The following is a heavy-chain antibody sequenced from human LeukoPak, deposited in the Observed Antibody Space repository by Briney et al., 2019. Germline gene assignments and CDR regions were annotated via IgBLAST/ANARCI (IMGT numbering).Heavy chain of an antibody. J-gene: IGHJ4*02. CDR2: IGGSGGST. CDR1: GFIFNDYA. D-gene: IGHD5-18*01. Sequence: GGSLRLSCAASGFIFNDYAMSWVRQAPGKGLEWVSAIGGSGGSTYYADSVKGRFTISRDNSKNTLYLQMNSLRAEDTAVYYCAKSGGIQLWLHFDYWGQGTLVTVSS. CDR3: AKSGGIQLWLHFDY. V-gene: IGHV3-23*01.